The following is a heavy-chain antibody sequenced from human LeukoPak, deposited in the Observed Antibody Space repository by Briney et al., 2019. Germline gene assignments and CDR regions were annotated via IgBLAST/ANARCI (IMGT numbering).Heavy chain of an antibody. CDR2: ISSSGSTI. Sequence: GGSLRLSCAASGFTFSDYYVSWIRQAPGKGLEWVSYISSSGSTIYYADSVKGLFTISRDNVKNSLYLQMNSLRAEDTAVYYCARGYCSSTSCYSLLVQYYFDYWGEGTLVIVSS. CDR3: ARGYCSSTSCYSLLVQYYFDY. CDR1: GFTFSDYY. D-gene: IGHD2-2*02. J-gene: IGHJ4*02. V-gene: IGHV3-11*04.